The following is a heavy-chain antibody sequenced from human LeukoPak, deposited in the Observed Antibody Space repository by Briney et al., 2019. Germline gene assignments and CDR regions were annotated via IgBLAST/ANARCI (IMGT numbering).Heavy chain of an antibody. CDR1: GFTFSSYA. V-gene: IGHV3-74*01. CDR2: INSDGSST. J-gene: IGHJ4*02. D-gene: IGHD6-13*01. Sequence: PGGSLRLSCAASGFTFSSYAMSWVRQAPGKGLVWVSRINSDGSSTSYADSVKGRFTISRDNARNTLYLQMNSLRAEDTAVYYCSTSPSFGSSWYQFNYWGQGTLVTVSS. CDR3: STSPSFGSSWYQFNY.